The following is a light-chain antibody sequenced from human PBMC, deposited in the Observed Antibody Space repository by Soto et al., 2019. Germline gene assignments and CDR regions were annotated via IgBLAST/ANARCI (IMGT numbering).Light chain of an antibody. CDR2: SNN. Sequence: QSVLTQPPSASGTPGQRVTISCSGSSSNIGSNTVNWYQQLPGTAPKLLIYSNNQRPSGVPDRFSGSRSGTSASLAISGLQSEDEGDYYCAAWDDRLNGRGVFGGGTQLTVL. CDR1: SSNIGSNT. J-gene: IGLJ3*02. V-gene: IGLV1-44*01. CDR3: AAWDDRLNGRGV.